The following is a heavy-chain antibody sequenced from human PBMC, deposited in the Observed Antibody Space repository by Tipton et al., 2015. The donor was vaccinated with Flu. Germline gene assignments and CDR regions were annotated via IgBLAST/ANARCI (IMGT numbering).Heavy chain of an antibody. CDR1: GFTFSNYE. V-gene: IGHV3-48*03. J-gene: IGHJ4*02. CDR3: ATLTGDDY. D-gene: IGHD7-27*01. Sequence: SLRLSCAASGFTFSNYEMNWVRQAPGKGLEWLSYTSSSGKTISYADSVRGRFTISRDNTKKSLYLQLNSLRAEDTAMYYCATLTGDDYWGQGIMVTVSS. CDR2: TSSSGKTI.